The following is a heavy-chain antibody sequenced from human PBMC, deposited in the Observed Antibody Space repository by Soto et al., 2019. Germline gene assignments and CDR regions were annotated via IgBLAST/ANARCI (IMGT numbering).Heavy chain of an antibody. CDR3: ARGGGGPASY. CDR2: INSDGTDP. CDR1: GFSFINSR. Sequence: EVQLVESGGGLVQPGGSLRLSCAASGFSFINSRMHWVRQPPGKGLVSVSRINSDGTDPRYADSVKGRFTLSRDNAKNTLVLQMNGLRAEETAVYYCARGGGGPASYWGKGPLVTVSS. D-gene: IGHD3-16*01. J-gene: IGHJ4*02. V-gene: IGHV3-74*01.